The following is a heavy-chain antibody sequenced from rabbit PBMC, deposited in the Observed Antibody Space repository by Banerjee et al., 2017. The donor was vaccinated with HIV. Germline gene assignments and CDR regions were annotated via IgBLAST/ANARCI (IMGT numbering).Heavy chain of an antibody. V-gene: IGHV1S7*01. CDR3: ARGVYSSGWDSNL. J-gene: IGHJ4*01. CDR2: IGPVFGST. CDR1: GFSFSSSW. Sequence: QLVESGGCLVQPAGSLTLPCTASGFSFSSSWISWVRQAPGKGLEWVGYIGPVFGSTYYASWVNGRFTISSHNAQNTLYLQLNSLTAADTATYFCARGVYSSGWDSNLWGPGTLVTVS. D-gene: IGHD4-1*01.